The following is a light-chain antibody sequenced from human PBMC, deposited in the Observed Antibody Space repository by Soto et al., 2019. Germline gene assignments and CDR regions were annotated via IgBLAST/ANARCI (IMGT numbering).Light chain of an antibody. V-gene: IGLV2-23*01. J-gene: IGLJ1*01. CDR2: EGS. CDR1: SSDVGSYNL. CDR3: CSYAGSSTLEDV. Sequence: QSALTQPASVSGSPGQSITISCTGTSSDVGSYNLVSWYQQHPGKAPKLMIYEGSKRPSGVSNRFSGSKSGHTASLTISGLQAEDEADYYCCSYAGSSTLEDVFGTGTKVTVL.